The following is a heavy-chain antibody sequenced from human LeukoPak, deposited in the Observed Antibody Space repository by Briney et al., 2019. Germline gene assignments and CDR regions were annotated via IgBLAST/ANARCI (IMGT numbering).Heavy chain of an antibody. V-gene: IGHV4-31*03. D-gene: IGHD3-22*01. CDR2: IYYSGST. J-gene: IGHJ1*01. Sequence: SETLSLTCTVSGGPISSGGYYWSWIRQHPGKGLEWIGYIYYSGSTYYNPSLKSRVTISVDTSKNQFSLKLSSVTAADTAVYYCAVSSGSLAEYFQHWGQGTLVTVSS. CDR3: AVSSGSLAEYFQH. CDR1: GGPISSGGYY.